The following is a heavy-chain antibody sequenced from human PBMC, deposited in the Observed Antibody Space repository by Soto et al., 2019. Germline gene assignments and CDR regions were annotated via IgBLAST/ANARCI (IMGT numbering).Heavy chain of an antibody. CDR3: ARDRLYYDSSGLVGDYYYYGMDV. J-gene: IGHJ6*02. D-gene: IGHD3-22*01. V-gene: IGHV3-30-3*01. Sequence: PGGSLRLSCAASGFTFSSYAMHWVRQAPGKGLEWVAVISYDGSNKYYADSVKGRFTISRDNSKNTLYLQMNSLRAEDTAVYYCARDRLYYDSSGLVGDYYYYGMDVWGQGTTVTVSS. CDR2: ISYDGSNK. CDR1: GFTFSSYA.